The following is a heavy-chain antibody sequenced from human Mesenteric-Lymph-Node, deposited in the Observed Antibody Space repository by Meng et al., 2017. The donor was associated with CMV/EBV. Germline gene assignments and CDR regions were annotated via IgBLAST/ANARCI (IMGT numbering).Heavy chain of an antibody. Sequence: QLQTQESGPGLVKPSETLSLSCIVSGDSISNSTYYWTWIRQPPGKGLEWIGSVHHSGTTYYNPSLKGRLTISVDTSANLFSLRLTTVTAADTATYYCARRGNYDSDYSEYWGQGTLVTVSS. D-gene: IGHD3-22*01. CDR1: GDSISNSTYY. CDR2: VHHSGTT. V-gene: IGHV4-39*01. J-gene: IGHJ4*02. CDR3: ARRGNYDSDYSEY.